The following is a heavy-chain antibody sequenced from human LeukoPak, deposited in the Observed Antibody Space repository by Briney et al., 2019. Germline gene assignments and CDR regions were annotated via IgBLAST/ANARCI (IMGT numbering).Heavy chain of an antibody. D-gene: IGHD3-9*01. Sequence: PSETLSLTCTVSGGSISSSSYYWGWIRQPPGKGLEWIGSIYYSGSTYYNPSLKSRVTISVDTSKNQISLKLSSVTAADTAVYYCGRRTFYDTLTGYKYWYFDLWGRGTLVTVSS. J-gene: IGHJ2*01. CDR2: IYYSGST. CDR3: GRRTFYDTLTGYKYWYFDL. CDR1: GGSISSSSYY. V-gene: IGHV4-39*07.